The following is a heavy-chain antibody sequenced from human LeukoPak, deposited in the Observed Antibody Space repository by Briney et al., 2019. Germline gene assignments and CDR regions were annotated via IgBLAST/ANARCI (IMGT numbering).Heavy chain of an antibody. CDR3: TRDPIAVAGTAIDY. J-gene: IGHJ4*02. CDR1: GFPFGDYA. D-gene: IGHD6-19*01. V-gene: IGHV3-49*04. CDR2: IKSKAYGGTT. Sequence: GGSLRLSCTASGFPFGDYAMSWVREAPGKGLEWVGLIKSKAYGGTTEYAASVKGRFTISRDDSKSIAYLQMNSLKTEDTAVYYCTRDPIAVAGTAIDYWGQGTLVTVSS.